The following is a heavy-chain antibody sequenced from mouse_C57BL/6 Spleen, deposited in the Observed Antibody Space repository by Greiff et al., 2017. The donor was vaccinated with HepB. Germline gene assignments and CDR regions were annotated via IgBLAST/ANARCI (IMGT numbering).Heavy chain of an antibody. D-gene: IGHD1-1*01. J-gene: IGHJ1*03. CDR2: INPNNGGT. V-gene: IGHV1-18*01. CDR1: GYTFTDYN. CDR3: ARRVITTVVATDFDV. Sequence: EVQLQQSGPELVKPGASVKIPCKASGYTFTDYNMDWVKQSHGKSLEWIGDINPNNGGTIYNQKFKGKATLTVDKSSSTAYMELLSLTSEDTAVYYCARRVITTVVATDFDVWGTGTTVTVSS.